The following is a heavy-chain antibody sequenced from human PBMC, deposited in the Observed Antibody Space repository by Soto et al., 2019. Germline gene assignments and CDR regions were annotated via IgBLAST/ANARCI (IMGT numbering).Heavy chain of an antibody. CDR1: GYTLTELS. D-gene: IGHD3-10*01. CDR2: FDPEDGET. V-gene: IGHV1-24*01. CDR3: ARDMAYYGSVSVTGDYYYFGIVV. J-gene: IGHJ6*02. Sequence: ASVKVSCKVSGYTLTELSMHWVRQAPGKGLEWMGGFDPEDGETIYAQKFQGRVTMTADASTGTAYMELSSLRSEDTAVYYCARDMAYYGSVSVTGDYYYFGIVVWGQGTTVTVSS.